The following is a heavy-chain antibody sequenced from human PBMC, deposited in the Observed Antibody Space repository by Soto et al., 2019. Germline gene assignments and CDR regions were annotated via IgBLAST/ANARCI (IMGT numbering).Heavy chain of an antibody. CDR2: IYYSGST. Sequence: NPSETLSLTCTVSGGSISSYYWSWIRQPPGKGLEWIGYIYYSGSTSYNPSLKSRVTISVDTSKNQFSLKLSSVTAADTAVYYCASFRGDFLYDYWGQGTLVTVSS. CDR3: ASFRGDFLYDY. CDR1: GGSISSYY. D-gene: IGHD4-17*01. J-gene: IGHJ4*02. V-gene: IGHV4-59*01.